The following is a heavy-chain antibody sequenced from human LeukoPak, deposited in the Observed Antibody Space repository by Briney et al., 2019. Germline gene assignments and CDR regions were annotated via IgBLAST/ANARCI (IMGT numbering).Heavy chain of an antibody. CDR1: GYTFTSYA. V-gene: IGHV1-3*01. Sequence: ASVKVSCKASGYTFTSYAMHWVRQAPGQRLEWMGWINAGNGNTKYSQKFQGRVTITRDTSASTAYMELSSLRSEDTAVYYCARVAVYGIVYFDYWGQGTLVTVSS. D-gene: IGHD1-26*01. CDR3: ARVAVYGIVYFDY. CDR2: INAGNGNT. J-gene: IGHJ4*02.